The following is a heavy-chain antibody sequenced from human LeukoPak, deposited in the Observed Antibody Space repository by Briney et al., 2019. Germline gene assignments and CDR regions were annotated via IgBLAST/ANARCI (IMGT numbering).Heavy chain of an antibody. Sequence: GGSLRLSCAASGFTFSSYEMNWVRQAPGKGLEWVSAISGSGGSTYYADSVKGRFTISRDNSKNTLYLQMNSLRAEDTAVYYCAKSLTSVAGGYYFDYWGQGTLVTVSS. CDR3: AKSLTSVAGGYYFDY. J-gene: IGHJ4*02. D-gene: IGHD6-19*01. CDR2: ISGSGGST. CDR1: GFTFSSYE. V-gene: IGHV3-23*01.